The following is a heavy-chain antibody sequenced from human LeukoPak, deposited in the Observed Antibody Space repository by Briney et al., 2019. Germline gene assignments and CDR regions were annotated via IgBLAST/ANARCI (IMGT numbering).Heavy chain of an antibody. CDR3: ARDFRERYFDL. CDR1: GFTFSTYS. Sequence: GGSLRLSCTASGFTFSTYSMNWVRQAPGKGLEWVSSISSSSSYIYYADSVKGRFTISRDNAKNSLYLQMNSLRAEDTAVYYCARDFRERYFDLWGRGTLVTVSS. CDR2: ISSSSSYI. D-gene: IGHD3-10*01. V-gene: IGHV3-21*04. J-gene: IGHJ2*01.